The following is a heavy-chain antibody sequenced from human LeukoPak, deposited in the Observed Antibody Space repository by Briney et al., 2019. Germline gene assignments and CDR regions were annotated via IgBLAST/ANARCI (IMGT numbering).Heavy chain of an antibody. Sequence: PSQTLSLTCAISGDSVSSNSAAWNWNRQSPSRGLEWLGRTYYRSKWYNDYAVSVKSRITINPDTSKNQFSLQLNSVTPEDTAVYYCAREVERQWLAEFDYWGLGTLVTVSS. D-gene: IGHD6-19*01. J-gene: IGHJ4*02. CDR1: GDSVSSNSAA. CDR3: AREVERQWLAEFDY. V-gene: IGHV6-1*01. CDR2: TYYRSKWYN.